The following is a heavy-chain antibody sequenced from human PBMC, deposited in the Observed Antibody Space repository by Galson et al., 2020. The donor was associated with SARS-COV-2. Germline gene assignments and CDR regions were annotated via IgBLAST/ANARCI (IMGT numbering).Heavy chain of an antibody. V-gene: IGHV1-46*01. CDR2: IEPSGGGT. CDR3: ARDRSDNILEIPGAARAADL. Sequence: ALVKVSCKASGYTFTDYNVHWVRQAPGQGLEWMAMIEPSGGGTTYAQKFQGRITMTRDTSTNIDYMQLNSLTSEDTAVYYCARDRSDNILEIPGAARAADLWGQGTLVSVSS. D-gene: IGHD2-2*01. J-gene: IGHJ5*02. CDR1: GYTFTDYN.